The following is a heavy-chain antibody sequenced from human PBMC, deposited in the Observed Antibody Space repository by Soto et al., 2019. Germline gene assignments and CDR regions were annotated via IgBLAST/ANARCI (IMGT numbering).Heavy chain of an antibody. J-gene: IGHJ4*02. V-gene: IGHV3-30*18. D-gene: IGHD6-19*01. CDR2: ISYDGSNK. Sequence: GGSLRLSCAASGFTFSSYGMHWVRQAPGKGLEWVAVISYDGSNKYYADSVKGRFTISRDNSKNTLYLQMNSLRAEDTAVYYCAKDLTGIAVANPFDYWGQGTLVTVSS. CDR3: AKDLTGIAVANPFDY. CDR1: GFTFSSYG.